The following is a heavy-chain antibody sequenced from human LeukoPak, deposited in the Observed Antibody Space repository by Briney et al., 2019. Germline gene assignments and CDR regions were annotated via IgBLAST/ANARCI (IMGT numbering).Heavy chain of an antibody. J-gene: IGHJ4*02. CDR3: ASDRSGLSFCF. V-gene: IGHV4-59*04. Sequence: SETLSLTCTVSGDSISSYYWSWIRQPPGKGLEWIGSIYYSGSTYYNSSLKSRITMSVDTSKNQFSLKLTSVTAADTAVYYCASDRSGLSFCFWGQGTLVTVSS. D-gene: IGHD3-22*01. CDR2: IYYSGST. CDR1: GDSISSYY.